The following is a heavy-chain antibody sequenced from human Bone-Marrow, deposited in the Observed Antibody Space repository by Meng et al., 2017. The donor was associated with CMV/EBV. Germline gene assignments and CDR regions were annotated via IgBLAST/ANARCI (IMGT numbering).Heavy chain of an antibody. CDR2: ISAYNGNT. V-gene: IGHV1-18*01. Sequence: ASVKVSCKASGYTFTSYGISWVRQAPGQGLEWMGWISAYNGNTNYAQKLQGRVTMTTDTTTSTAYMELRSLRSDDTAVYYCAREGEGGLPAANTFDIWGQGTMVTVSS. CDR3: AREGEGGLPAANTFDI. CDR1: GYTFTSYG. J-gene: IGHJ3*02. D-gene: IGHD2-2*01.